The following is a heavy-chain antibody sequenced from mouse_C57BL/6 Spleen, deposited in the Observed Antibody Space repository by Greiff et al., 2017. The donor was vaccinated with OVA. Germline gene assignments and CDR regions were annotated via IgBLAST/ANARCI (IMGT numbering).Heavy chain of an antibody. V-gene: IGHV1-50*01. CDR1: GYTFTSYW. CDR2: IDPSDSYT. CDR3: ARRWSNYGAWFAY. Sequence: QVQLQQPGAELVKPGASVKLSCKASGYTFTSYWMQWVKQRPGQGLEWIGEIDPSDSYTNYNQKFKGKATLTVDTSSSTAYMQLSSLTSEDSAVYYCARRWSNYGAWFAYWGQGTLVTVSA. D-gene: IGHD2-5*01. J-gene: IGHJ3*01.